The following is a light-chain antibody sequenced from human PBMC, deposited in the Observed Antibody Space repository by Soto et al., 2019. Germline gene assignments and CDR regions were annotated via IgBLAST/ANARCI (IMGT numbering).Light chain of an antibody. CDR1: QSVSSSY. Sequence: ETGMTQSPATLSVSPGERATLSCRASQSVSSSYLAWYQQKPGQAPRLLIYDASTRATGLPARFSGSGSGTEFTLTVSSLQSEDFAVYYCQQYKNWPLITFGQGTKVDIK. CDR2: DAS. J-gene: IGKJ1*01. V-gene: IGKV3-15*01. CDR3: QQYKNWPLIT.